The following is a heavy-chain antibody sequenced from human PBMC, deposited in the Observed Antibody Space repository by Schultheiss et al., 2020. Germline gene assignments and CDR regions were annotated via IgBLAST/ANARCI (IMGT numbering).Heavy chain of an antibody. CDR2: INSDGSST. CDR1: GFTFSSHW. D-gene: IGHD3-22*01. J-gene: IGHJ6*02. CDR3: ARDLHSDYYDTSDYMYYYGMDV. Sequence: GGSLRLSCAASGFTFSSHWMHWVRQGPGKGLVWVARINSDGSSTSYADSVKGRFTISRDNAKNSLYLQMNSLRGEDTALYYCARDLHSDYYDTSDYMYYYGMDVWGQGTTVTVSS. V-gene: IGHV3-74*01.